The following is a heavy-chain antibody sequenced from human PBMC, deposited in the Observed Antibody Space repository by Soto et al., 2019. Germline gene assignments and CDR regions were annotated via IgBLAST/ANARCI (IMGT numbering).Heavy chain of an antibody. CDR2: IYYSGST. Sequence: SETRSLTWTVSGGFISRGGYYWSWIRQHPGKGLEGIGYIYYSGSTYYNPSLKSRVTISVDTSKNQFSLKLSSVTAADTAVYCCARGSNCYDRSGYCLDYWGQRTLVTVSS. V-gene: IGHV4-31*02. D-gene: IGHD3-22*01. J-gene: IGHJ4*02. CDR1: GGFISRGGYY. CDR3: ARGSNCYDRSGYCLDY.